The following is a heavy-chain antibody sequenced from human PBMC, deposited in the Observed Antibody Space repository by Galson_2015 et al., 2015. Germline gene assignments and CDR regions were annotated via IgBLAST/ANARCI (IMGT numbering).Heavy chain of an antibody. CDR3: ARDRGSSPVDAFDI. Sequence: SVKVSCKASGYTFTTYAMNWVRQAPGQGLEWMGWINTNTGNPSYAQDFTGRFVFSLDTSVSTAYLQISSLKAEDTAVYYCARDRGSSPVDAFDIWGQGTMVTVSS. V-gene: IGHV7-4-1*02. CDR2: INTNTGNP. CDR1: GYTFTTYA. J-gene: IGHJ3*02. D-gene: IGHD3-10*01.